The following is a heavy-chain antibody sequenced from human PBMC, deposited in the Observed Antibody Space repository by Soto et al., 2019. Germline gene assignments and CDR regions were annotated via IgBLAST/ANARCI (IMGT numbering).Heavy chain of an antibody. CDR3: AKESPPFSSGPIDY. D-gene: IGHD3-22*01. J-gene: IGHJ4*02. V-gene: IGHV3-30*18. CDR1: GFSFSTYG. CDR2: ISHHGSNK. Sequence: QVQLVESGGGVVQPGRSLRLSCAASGFSFSTYGMHWVRQAPGKGLEWVAAISHHGSNKYYADSVKGRFTIFRDNSKKTQDLQLNSLRAEDTAVYYCAKESPPFSSGPIDYWGQGTLVTVS.